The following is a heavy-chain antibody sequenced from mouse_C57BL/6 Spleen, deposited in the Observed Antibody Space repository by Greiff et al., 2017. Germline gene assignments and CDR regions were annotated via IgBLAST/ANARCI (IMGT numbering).Heavy chain of an antibody. V-gene: IGHV1-55*01. Sequence: QVHVKQPGAELVKPGASVKMSCKASGYTFTSYWITWVKQRPGQGLEWIGDIYPGSGSTNYNEKFKSKATLTVDTSSSTAYMQLSNLTSEDSAVYYCAREGNLLGAYWGQGTLVTVSA. CDR2: IYPGSGST. D-gene: IGHD1-1*01. CDR1: GYTFTSYW. J-gene: IGHJ3*01. CDR3: AREGNLLGAY.